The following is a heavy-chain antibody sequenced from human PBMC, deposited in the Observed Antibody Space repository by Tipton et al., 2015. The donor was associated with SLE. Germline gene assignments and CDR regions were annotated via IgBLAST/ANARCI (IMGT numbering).Heavy chain of an antibody. CDR2: IKPYNGGT. CDR1: GYSFSDYQ. J-gene: IGHJ3*02. V-gene: IGHV1-2*06. CDR3: ARGTRAPLGFDI. D-gene: IGHD3-3*02. Sequence: QLVQSGAEVKKPGASVKVSCKAAGYSFSDYQLHWVRQAPGQGLEWMGRIKPYNGGTQYAQKFKDRVTMTLDTSINTAYMELSRLKSDDTAVYYCARGTRAPLGFDIWGQGTMVTVSS.